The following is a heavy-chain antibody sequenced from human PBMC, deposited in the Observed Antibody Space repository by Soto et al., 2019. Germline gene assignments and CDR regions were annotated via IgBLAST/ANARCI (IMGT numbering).Heavy chain of an antibody. CDR1: GGSFSGYY. V-gene: IGHV4-34*01. Sequence: PSETLSLTCAVYGGSFSGYYWSWIRQPPGKGLEWIGEINHSGSTNYNPSLKSRVTISVDTSKNQFSLKLSSVTAADTAVYYCARSPGIAVADYWGQGTLVTVSS. CDR3: ARSPGIAVADY. J-gene: IGHJ4*02. D-gene: IGHD6-19*01. CDR2: INHSGST.